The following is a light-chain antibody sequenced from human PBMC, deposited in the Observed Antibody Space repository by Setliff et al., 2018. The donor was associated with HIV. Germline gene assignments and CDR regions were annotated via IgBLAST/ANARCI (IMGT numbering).Light chain of an antibody. CDR2: EVS. V-gene: IGLV2-14*02. CDR1: RSDVGTYNL. J-gene: IGLJ1*01. CDR3: SSYTSANTYV. Sequence: QSALTQPVSVSGSPGQSITISCTGTRSDVGTYNLVSWYQQHPGKVPKLTIYEVSKRPSGVSNRFSGSKSGDTASLTISGLQAEDEADYYCSSYTSANTYVFGTGTKVTVL.